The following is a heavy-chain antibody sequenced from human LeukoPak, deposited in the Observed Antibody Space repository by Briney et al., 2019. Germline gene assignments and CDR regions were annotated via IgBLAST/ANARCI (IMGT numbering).Heavy chain of an antibody. CDR3: ARDSYGGVFDY. Sequence: PSETLSLTCSVSAGSVNSGSYYWGWIRQPLGKGLEWIGSIHASGNTYYNPSLKSRVTIHVDTSKNQFSLNLSSVTAADTAVYYCARDSYGGVFDYWGQGTLVTVSS. D-gene: IGHD5-18*01. CDR1: AGSVNSGSYY. CDR2: IHASGNT. J-gene: IGHJ4*02. V-gene: IGHV4-39*02.